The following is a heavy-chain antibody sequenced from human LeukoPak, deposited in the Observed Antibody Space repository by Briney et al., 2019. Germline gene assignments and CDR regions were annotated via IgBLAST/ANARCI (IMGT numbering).Heavy chain of an antibody. CDR2: ITGSGGTT. CDR1: GFSFSSYG. D-gene: IGHD3-10*01. V-gene: IGHV3-23*01. CDR3: ARLRDYGSGSTRKIYYYYYYMDV. J-gene: IGHJ6*03. Sequence: GGTLRLSCAAPGFSFSSYGMSWVRQAPGKGLEWISAITGSGGTTYYADSVEGRFTISRDNSKNTLYLQVNSLRAEDTAVYYCARLRDYGSGSTRKIYYYYYYMDVWGKGTTVTISS.